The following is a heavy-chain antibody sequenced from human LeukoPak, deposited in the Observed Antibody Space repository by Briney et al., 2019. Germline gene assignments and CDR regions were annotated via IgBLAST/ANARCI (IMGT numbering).Heavy chain of an antibody. Sequence: PGGSLRLSCVASGFTFSSYAMSWARQAAGKGLEWVSSTSSSGETTYYADSVKGRFTISRDNSRNTLYLQMNSLRAEDTAVYYCAKDRPNYYGTNGHYYRRDGDCWGQGTLVTVSS. CDR3: AKDRPNYYGTNGHYYRRDGDC. D-gene: IGHD3-22*01. CDR2: TSSSGETT. V-gene: IGHV3-23*01. J-gene: IGHJ4*02. CDR1: GFTFSSYA.